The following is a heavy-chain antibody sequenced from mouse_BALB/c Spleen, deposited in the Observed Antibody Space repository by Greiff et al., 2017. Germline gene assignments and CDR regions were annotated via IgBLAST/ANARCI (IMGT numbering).Heavy chain of an antibody. CDR1: GFTFSDYY. CDR3: ASSRGYAMDY. J-gene: IGHJ4*01. D-gene: IGHD1-1*01. V-gene: IGHV5-4*02. CDR2: ISDGGSYT. Sequence: EVKLVESGGGLVKPGGSLKLSCAASGFTFSDYYMYWVRQTPEKRLEWVATISDGGSYTYYPDSVKGRFTISRDNAKNNLYLQMSSLKSEDTAMYYCASSRGYAMDYWGQGTSVTVSS.